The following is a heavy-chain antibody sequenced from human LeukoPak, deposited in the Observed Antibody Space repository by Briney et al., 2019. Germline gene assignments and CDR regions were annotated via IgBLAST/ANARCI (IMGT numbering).Heavy chain of an antibody. V-gene: IGHV4-30-2*01. Sequence: TSETLSLTCTVSGGSISSGGYYWSWIRQPPGKGLEWIGYIYHSGSTYYNPSLKSRVTISVDRSKNQFSLKLSSVTAADTAVYYCARFIPYYFDYWGQGTLVTVSS. CDR2: IYHSGST. CDR1: GGSISSGGYY. J-gene: IGHJ4*02. CDR3: ARFIPYYFDY.